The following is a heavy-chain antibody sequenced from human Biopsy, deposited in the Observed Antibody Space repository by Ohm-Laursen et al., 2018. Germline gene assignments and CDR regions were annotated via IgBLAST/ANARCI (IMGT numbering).Heavy chain of an antibody. D-gene: IGHD2-2*01. CDR2: VHHDGRA. CDR1: GESFSDYY. CDR3: ARFIVPSLHCSNGVCPIRWFDP. J-gene: IGHJ5*02. Sequence: SETLSLTCEVSGESFSDYYWSWIRQPPGKGLEWIGEVHHDGRANYNPSLKSRVIISGDMSKNQFSLKLSGVTAADTAVYYCARFIVPSLHCSNGVCPIRWFDPWGQGTLVTVFS. V-gene: IGHV4-34*01.